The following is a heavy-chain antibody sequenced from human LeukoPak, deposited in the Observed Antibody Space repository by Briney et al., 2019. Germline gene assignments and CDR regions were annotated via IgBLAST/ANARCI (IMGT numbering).Heavy chain of an antibody. Sequence: ASVKVSCKASGYTFTSYGISWVRQAPGQGLEWMGWISAYNGSTNYAQKLQGRVTMTTDTSTSTAYMELRSLRSDDTAVYYCARDWAQYYYDSSGSDYWGQGTLVTVSS. V-gene: IGHV1-18*01. D-gene: IGHD3-22*01. CDR1: GYTFTSYG. CDR2: ISAYNGST. J-gene: IGHJ4*02. CDR3: ARDWAQYYYDSSGSDY.